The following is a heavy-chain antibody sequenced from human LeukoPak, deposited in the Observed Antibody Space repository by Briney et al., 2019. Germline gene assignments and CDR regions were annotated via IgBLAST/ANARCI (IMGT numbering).Heavy chain of an antibody. V-gene: IGHV4-39*07. J-gene: IGHJ6*03. CDR3: ARAVGYYDSSGYYLGYYYYMDV. Sequence: SETLSLTCTVSGGSISSSSYYWGWIRQPPGKGLEWIGSIYYSGSTYYNPSLKSRVTISVDTSKNQFSLKLSSVTAADTAVYYCARAVGYYDSSGYYLGYYYYMDVWGKGTTVTVSS. D-gene: IGHD3-22*01. CDR2: IYYSGST. CDR1: GGSISSSSYY.